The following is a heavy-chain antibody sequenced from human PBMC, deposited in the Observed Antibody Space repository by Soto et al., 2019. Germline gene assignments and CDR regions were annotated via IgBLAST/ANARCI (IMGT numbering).Heavy chain of an antibody. CDR2: MYYSGTT. J-gene: IGHJ3*02. CDR1: GGSISSSGYY. V-gene: IGHV4-39*01. CDR3: ERHRWYSNGWFGFDI. D-gene: IGHD6-19*01. Sequence: QVQLQESGPGLVKPSETLSLTCTVSGGSISSSGYYWGWIRQPPGKGLEWIGTMYYSGTTYYNPSLKSRITICVDTSKNQFSLKMNSVTAADTAVYYCERHRWYSNGWFGFDIWGQGTMVTVS.